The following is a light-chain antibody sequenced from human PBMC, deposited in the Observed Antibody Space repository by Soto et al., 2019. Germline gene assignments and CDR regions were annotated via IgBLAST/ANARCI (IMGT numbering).Light chain of an antibody. J-gene: IGKJ1*01. V-gene: IGKV3-20*01. CDR1: QTIRSNY. Sequence: ETVLTQSPGTLSLSPGERATLSCRASQTIRSNYLAWYRQTPGQAPRLLIYGASNRATGIADRFSGSGSGTDITLIISRLEPEDFALYYCQQYGSSPWTFGQGTKLEIK. CDR3: QQYGSSPWT. CDR2: GAS.